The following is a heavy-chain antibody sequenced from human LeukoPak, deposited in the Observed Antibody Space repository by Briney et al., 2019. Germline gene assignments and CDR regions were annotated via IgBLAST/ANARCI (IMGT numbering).Heavy chain of an antibody. J-gene: IGHJ4*02. CDR2: ISSSSSYI. D-gene: IGHD6-13*01. Sequence: GGTLRLSCAASGFTFSSYGMSWVRQAPGKGLEWVSSISSSSSYIYYADSVKGRFTISRDNAKNSLYLQMNSLRAEDTAVYYCARGPLGSIAAAAYFDYWGQGTLVTVSS. CDR3: ARGPLGSIAAAAYFDY. V-gene: IGHV3-21*01. CDR1: GFTFSSYG.